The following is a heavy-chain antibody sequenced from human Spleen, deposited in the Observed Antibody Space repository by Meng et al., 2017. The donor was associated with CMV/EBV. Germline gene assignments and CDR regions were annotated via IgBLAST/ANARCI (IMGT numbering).Heavy chain of an antibody. CDR1: GGSTSGTSS. D-gene: IGHD1-14*01. J-gene: IGHJ5*02. V-gene: IGHV4-4*02. CDR2: SLHSGGN. CDR3: VTDNPKERYNWFDP. Sequence: VYGGSTSGTSSWSWVGQPQGKGLGWIGESLHSGGNNYNPSLKSRVTISVDKSKTHFSLKLTSVTAADTAVYYCVTDNPKERYNWFDPWGQGVLVTVSS.